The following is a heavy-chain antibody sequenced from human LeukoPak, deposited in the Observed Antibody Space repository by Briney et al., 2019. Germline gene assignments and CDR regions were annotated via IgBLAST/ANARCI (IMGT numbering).Heavy chain of an antibody. J-gene: IGHJ4*02. V-gene: IGHV1-2*02. CDR1: GYTFTSYY. CDR2: SDPKTGAT. Sequence: ASVKVSCKASGYTFTSYYIHWLRQAPGPGFEWMGWSDPKTGATKYEHFLGRVTMTSDASSRTAYMELTSLTFDDSAIYYCARANSYDNNGYSPELRYWGQGTLVTVSS. D-gene: IGHD3-22*01. CDR3: ARANSYDNNGYSPELRY.